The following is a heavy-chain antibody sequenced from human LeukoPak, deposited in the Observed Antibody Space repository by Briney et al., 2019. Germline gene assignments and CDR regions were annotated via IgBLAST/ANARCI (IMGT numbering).Heavy chain of an antibody. Sequence: PSGTLSLTCAVSGGSISSSNWWSWVRQPPGKGLEWIGEIYHSGSTNYNPSLKSRVTISVDKSKNQFSLKLSSVTAADTAVYYCARDGGSGWYLGWFDPWGQGTLVTVSS. J-gene: IGHJ5*02. D-gene: IGHD6-19*01. CDR3: ARDGGSGWYLGWFDP. CDR1: GGSISSSNW. CDR2: IYHSGST. V-gene: IGHV4-4*02.